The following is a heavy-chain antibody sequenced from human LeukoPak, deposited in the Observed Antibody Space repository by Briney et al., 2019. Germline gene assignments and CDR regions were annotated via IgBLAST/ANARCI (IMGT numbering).Heavy chain of an antibody. V-gene: IGHV1-69*05. CDR2: IIPVFHTA. CDR1: GESFSSHG. D-gene: IGHD3-22*01. J-gene: IGHJ3*02. CDR3: ARDYNFDSSPYDDGLDI. Sequence: PVKVSCKTSGESFSSHGISWVRQAPGQGLEWMGGIIPVFHTAKYAQNLQDRLTITTDESTDTVYMELSSLRSEDTAVYYCARDYNFDSSPYDDGLDIWGQGTMVTVSS.